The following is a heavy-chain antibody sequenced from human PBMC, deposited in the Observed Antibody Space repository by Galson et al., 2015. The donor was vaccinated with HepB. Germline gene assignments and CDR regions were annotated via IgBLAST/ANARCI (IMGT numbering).Heavy chain of an antibody. CDR3: ARDCVFRNCGGGMDV. CDR1: GFTFSSYS. CDR2: ISSSSSYI. Sequence: SLRLSCAASGFTFSSYSMNWVRQAPGKGLEWVSSISSSSSYIYYADSVKGRFTISRDNSKNTLYLQMNSLRAEDKAVYYCARDCVFRNCGGGMDVWGQGTTVTVSS. D-gene: IGHD2-21*01. V-gene: IGHV3-21*04. J-gene: IGHJ6*02.